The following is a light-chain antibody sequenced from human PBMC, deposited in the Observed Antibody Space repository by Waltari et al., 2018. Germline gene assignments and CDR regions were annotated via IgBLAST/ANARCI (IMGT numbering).Light chain of an antibody. CDR2: EVE. V-gene: IGLV2-8*01. CDR1: SSDVGLYYY. J-gene: IGLJ1*01. CDR3: TSYAGTNIYV. Sequence: QSALTQPPSASGSPGQSVTISCTGTSSDVGLYYYVSCYQQHPGKAPKLMIYEVEKRPSGVPDRFSGSKSGNTASLTVSGLQPEDEADYYCTSYAGTNIYVFGTGTKVTVL.